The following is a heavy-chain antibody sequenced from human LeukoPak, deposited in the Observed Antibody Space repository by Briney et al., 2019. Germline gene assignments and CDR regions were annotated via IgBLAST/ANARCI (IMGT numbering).Heavy chain of an antibody. D-gene: IGHD5-12*01. Sequence: ASVKVSCKASGYSFVGYGITWVRQAPGQGLEWMGWFNPENGNTNYAQKVQGRVTMTADTSTRTSYMELRSLRSEDTAVYYCAKDKLVATIFDYWGQGTLVTVSS. CDR3: AKDKLVATIFDY. CDR2: FNPENGNT. CDR1: GYSFVGYG. J-gene: IGHJ4*02. V-gene: IGHV1-18*01.